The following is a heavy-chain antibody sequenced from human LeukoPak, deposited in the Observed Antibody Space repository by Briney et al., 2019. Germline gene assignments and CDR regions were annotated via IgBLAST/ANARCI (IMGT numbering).Heavy chain of an antibody. V-gene: IGHV4-59*08. CDR3: ARFYRGGSYSDY. CDR1: GGSISSYY. J-gene: IGHJ4*02. CDR2: IYYGGST. D-gene: IGHD2-21*01. Sequence: PSETLSLTCTVSGGSISSYYWSWIRQPPGKGLEWIGYIYYGGSTNYNPSLKSRVTISVDTSKNQFSLKLSSVTAADTAVYYCARFYRGGSYSDYWGQGTLVTVSS.